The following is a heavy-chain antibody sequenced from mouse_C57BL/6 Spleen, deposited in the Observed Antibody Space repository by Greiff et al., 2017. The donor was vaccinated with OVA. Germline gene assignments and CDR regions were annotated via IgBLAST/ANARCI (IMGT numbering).Heavy chain of an antibody. CDR3: ARADGNYPMDY. Sequence: VKLMESGAELVKPGASVKISCKASGYAFSSYWMNWVKQRPGKGLEWIGQIYPGDGDTNYNGKFKGKATLTADKSSSTAYMQLSSLTSEDSAVYFCARADGNYPMDYWGQGTSVTVSS. D-gene: IGHD2-1*01. CDR2: IYPGDGDT. V-gene: IGHV1-80*01. J-gene: IGHJ4*01. CDR1: GYAFSSYW.